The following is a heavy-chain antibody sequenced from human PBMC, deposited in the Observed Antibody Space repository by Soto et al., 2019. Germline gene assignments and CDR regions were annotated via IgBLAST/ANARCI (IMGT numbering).Heavy chain of an antibody. J-gene: IGHJ6*02. V-gene: IGHV1-8*01. Sequence: QVQLVQSGTEVKTPGASVKVSCKASGYTFTSHDINWVRQATGQGLEWMGWLNPYNGKTAYAQTFQGRVTMTWNATTGTVYLELSSLRSEDTAMYYCARDGHGMDVWGQGTTVTVSS. CDR1: GYTFTSHD. CDR2: LNPYNGKT. CDR3: ARDGHGMDV.